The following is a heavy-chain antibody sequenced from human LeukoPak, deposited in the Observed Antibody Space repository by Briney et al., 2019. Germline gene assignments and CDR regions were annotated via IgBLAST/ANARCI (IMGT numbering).Heavy chain of an antibody. CDR2: IWYDGSNK. CDR3: ARDRCGGGSCYGFDY. V-gene: IGHV3-33*01. D-gene: IGHD2-15*01. J-gene: IGHJ4*02. CDR1: GFTFSSYG. Sequence: GGSLRLSCAASGFTFSSYGMHWVRQAPGKGLEWVAVIWYDGSNKYYADSVKGRFTISRDNSKNTLYLQMNSLRAEDTAVYYCARDRCGGGSCYGFDYWGQGTLVTVSS.